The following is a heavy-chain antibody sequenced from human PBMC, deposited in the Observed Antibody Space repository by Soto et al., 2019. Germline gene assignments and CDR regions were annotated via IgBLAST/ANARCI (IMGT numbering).Heavy chain of an antibody. J-gene: IGHJ4*02. D-gene: IGHD6-19*01. CDR1: ADSISRVGDT. Sequence: SETLSLTCTVSADSISRVGDTCTWIQQPPGKGLEWIGYIDPGGTSYYNPPLVWRVSLSVDRSNNQFSLELSSVTVADTAVYYCARRYFSGWLDYWGQGTLVTVSS. CDR2: IDPGGTS. V-gene: IGHV4-30-2*01. CDR3: ARRYFSGWLDY.